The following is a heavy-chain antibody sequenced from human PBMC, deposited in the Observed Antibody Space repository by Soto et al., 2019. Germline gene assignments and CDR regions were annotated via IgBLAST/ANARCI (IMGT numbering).Heavy chain of an antibody. V-gene: IGHV1-2*04. J-gene: IGHJ6*03. CDR1: GYTFTGYY. CDR2: INPNSGGT. D-gene: IGHD5-12*01. Sequence: GASVKVSCKASGYTFTGYYMHWVRQAPGQGFEWMGWINPNSGGTNYAQKFQGWVTMTRDTSISTAYMELSRLRSDDTAVYYCARGEVTTITNYYYYMDVWGKGTTVTVSS. CDR3: ARGEVTTITNYYYYMDV.